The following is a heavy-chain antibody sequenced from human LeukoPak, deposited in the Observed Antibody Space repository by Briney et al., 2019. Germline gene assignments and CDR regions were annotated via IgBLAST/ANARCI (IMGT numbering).Heavy chain of an antibody. CDR1: GFTFSNAW. Sequence: SGGSLRLSCAASGFTFSNAWMSWVRQAPGKGREWLGRIKSKTDGGTTDYAAPVKGRFTISRDDSTDTPYLQLNSLKTEDTAIYYCTTDPRNGYYFDYWGQGTLVTVSS. V-gene: IGHV3-15*01. CDR3: TTDPRNGYYFDY. D-gene: IGHD1-1*01. CDR2: IKSKTDGGTT. J-gene: IGHJ4*02.